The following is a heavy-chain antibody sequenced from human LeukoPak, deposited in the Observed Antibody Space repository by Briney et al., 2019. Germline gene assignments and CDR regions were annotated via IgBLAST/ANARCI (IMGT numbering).Heavy chain of an antibody. D-gene: IGHD3-3*01. V-gene: IGHV4-61*01. CDR1: GGSISSSNW. J-gene: IGHJ4*02. CDR2: VYFSGST. CDR3: AREAMAVGFARFPIFNY. Sequence: PSETLSLTCAVSGGSISSSNWWSWIRQSPGKGLEWLGNVYFSGSTNYNPSLKSRITISVDTSNNQFSLNLTSVTAADTAVYYCAREAMAVGFARFPIFNYWGQGTLVTVSS.